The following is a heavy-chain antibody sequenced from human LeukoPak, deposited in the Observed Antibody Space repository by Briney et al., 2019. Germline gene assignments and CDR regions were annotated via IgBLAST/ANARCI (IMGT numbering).Heavy chain of an antibody. V-gene: IGHV1-69*05. J-gene: IGHJ6*03. Sequence: SVKVSCKASGGTFSSYAISWVRQAPGQGLEWMGGIIPIFGTANYAQKFQGRVTITTDESTSTAYMELSSLRSEDTAVYYCARGPITIFGVVTPPYYYYYMDAWGKGTTVTVSS. D-gene: IGHD3-3*01. CDR2: IIPIFGTA. CDR3: ARGPITIFGVVTPPYYYYYMDA. CDR1: GGTFSSYA.